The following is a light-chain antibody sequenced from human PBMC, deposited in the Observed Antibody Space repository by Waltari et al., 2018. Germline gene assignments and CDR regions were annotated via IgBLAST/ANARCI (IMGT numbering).Light chain of an antibody. CDR3: CSYAGTYTVRV. Sequence: QSALTQPRSVSGSPGQSVTISCTGTSSDVGAYNHVSWYQQHPSKAPKLMIYGVSKRPSGVPDRFSGSKSGNTASLTISGLQAEDEGDYYCCSYAGTYTVRVFGGGTKVTVL. V-gene: IGLV2-11*01. CDR2: GVS. J-gene: IGLJ3*02. CDR1: SSDVGAYNH.